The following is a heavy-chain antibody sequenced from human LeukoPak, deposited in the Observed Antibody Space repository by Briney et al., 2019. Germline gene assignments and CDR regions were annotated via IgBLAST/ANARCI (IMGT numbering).Heavy chain of an antibody. V-gene: IGHV3-21*01. CDR3: ARAGDVVATTKYNWFDP. CDR2: ISSSSSFL. CDR1: GFTFSSYI. D-gene: IGHD5-12*01. J-gene: IGHJ5*02. Sequence: GGSLRLSCAASGFTFSSYIMNWVRQAPGKGLEWVSSISSSSSFLHYADSVRGRFTISRDNAKNSLYLQMNSLRAEDTAVYYCARAGDVVATTKYNWFDPRGQGTLVTVSS.